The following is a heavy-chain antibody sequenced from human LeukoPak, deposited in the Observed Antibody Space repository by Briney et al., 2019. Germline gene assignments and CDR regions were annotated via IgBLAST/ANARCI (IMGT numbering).Heavy chain of an antibody. J-gene: IGHJ6*02. V-gene: IGHV1-18*01. CDR1: GYTFTSYG. CDR2: ISAYNGNT. Sequence: ASVKVSCKASGYTFTSYGISWVRQAPGQGLEWMGWISAYNGNTNYAQKLQGRVTMNTDTSTSTAYMELRSLRSDDTAVYYCAKTGGSYYYYYGMDVWGQGTTVTVSS. D-gene: IGHD1-26*01. CDR3: AKTGGSYYYYYGMDV.